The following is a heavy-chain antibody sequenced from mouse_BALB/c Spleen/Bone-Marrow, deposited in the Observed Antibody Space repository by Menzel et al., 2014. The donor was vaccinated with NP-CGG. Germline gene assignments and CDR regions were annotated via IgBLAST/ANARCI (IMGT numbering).Heavy chain of an antibody. D-gene: IGHD2-1*01. CDR1: GFTFTDYY. Sequence: EVNVVESGGGLVQPGHSLRLSCATSGFTFTDYYMSWVRQPPGKALEWLAFIRNKANGYTTEYSASVKGRFTISRDNSQSILYLQMNTLRAEDSATYYCARDEGSLRFAYWGQGTLVTVSA. CDR3: ARDEGSLRFAY. J-gene: IGHJ3*01. CDR2: IRNKANGYTT. V-gene: IGHV7-3*02.